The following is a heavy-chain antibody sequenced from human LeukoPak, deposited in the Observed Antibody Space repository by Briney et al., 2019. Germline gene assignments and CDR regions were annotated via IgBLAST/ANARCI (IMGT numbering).Heavy chain of an antibody. CDR2: IIPILGIA. D-gene: IGHD4-17*01. Sequence: SVKVSCKASGGTFSSYAISWVRQAPGQGLEWMGRIIPILGIANYAQKFQGRVTITADKSTSTAYMELSSLRSEDTAVYYCARRYGDYSHWFDPWGQGSLVTVS. CDR3: ARRYGDYSHWFDP. CDR1: GGTFSSYA. V-gene: IGHV1-69*04. J-gene: IGHJ5*02.